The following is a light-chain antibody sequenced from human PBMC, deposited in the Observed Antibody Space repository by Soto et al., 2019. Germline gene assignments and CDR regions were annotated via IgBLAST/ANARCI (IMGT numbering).Light chain of an antibody. CDR2: WAS. J-gene: IGKJ4*01. CDR3: EQYYATPLS. CDR1: QSVYYKSTKTNY. V-gene: IGKV4-1*01. Sequence: DFVVTQSPDSLAVSLGERATINCKSSQSVYYKSTKTNYIGWYQQKPGQPPKLLIKWASTRESGVPDRFSGSECGRDFTLTINGLQAEDVAVYYCEQYYATPLSFGGGTKVEI.